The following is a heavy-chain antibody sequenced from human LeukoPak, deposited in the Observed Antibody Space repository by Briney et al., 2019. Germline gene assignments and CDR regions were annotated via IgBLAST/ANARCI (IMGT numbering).Heavy chain of an antibody. Sequence: GGSLRLSCTASGFTFGDYVMSWVRQAPGKGLEWVGFIRSKAYGGTTEYAASVKGRFTISRDDSKSIAYLQMNSLKTEDTAVYYCTRDFLAYCGGDCYSPAEYFQHWGQGTLVTVSS. CDR3: TRDFLAYCGGDCYSPAEYFQH. V-gene: IGHV3-49*04. D-gene: IGHD2-21*02. J-gene: IGHJ1*01. CDR2: IRSKAYGGTT. CDR1: GFTFGDYV.